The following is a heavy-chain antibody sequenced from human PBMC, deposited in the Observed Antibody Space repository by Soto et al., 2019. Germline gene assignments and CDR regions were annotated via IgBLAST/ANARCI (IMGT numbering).Heavy chain of an antibody. Sequence: GSLRLSCAASGFAFISYWMIWVRQAPGKGLEWVANIKQDGSEKYYVDSVKGRFTISRDNAKNSLYLQMNSLRAEDTAVYYCARARDFGYWGQGTLVTVSS. CDR3: ARARDFGY. CDR2: IKQDGSEK. V-gene: IGHV3-7*04. CDR1: GFAFISYW. J-gene: IGHJ4*02.